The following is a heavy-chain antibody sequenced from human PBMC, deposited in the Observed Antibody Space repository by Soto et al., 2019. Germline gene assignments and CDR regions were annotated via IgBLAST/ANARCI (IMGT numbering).Heavy chain of an antibody. CDR3: ARAPFVVHDFDY. J-gene: IGHJ4*02. CDR1: GGSFSGYY. CDR2: INHSGST. D-gene: IGHD2-21*01. V-gene: IGHV4-34*01. Sequence: SETLSLTCAVYGGSFSGYYWSWIRQPPGKGLEWIGEINHSGSTNYNPSLKSRVTISVDTSKNKFSLKLSSVTAADTAVYYCARAPFVVHDFDYWGQGTLVTVSS.